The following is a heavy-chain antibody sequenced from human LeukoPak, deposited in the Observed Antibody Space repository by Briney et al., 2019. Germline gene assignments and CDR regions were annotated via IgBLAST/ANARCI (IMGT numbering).Heavy chain of an antibody. CDR1: GGTFSSYA. D-gene: IGHD6-6*01. CDR2: IIPILGIA. CDR3: ATSIAARRDY. J-gene: IGHJ4*02. V-gene: IGHV1-69*04. Sequence: APVTVSCKASGGTFSSYAISWVRQAPGQGLEWMGRIIPILGIANYAQKFQGRVTITADKSTSTAYMELSSLRPEDTAVYYCATSIAARRDYWGQGTLVTVSS.